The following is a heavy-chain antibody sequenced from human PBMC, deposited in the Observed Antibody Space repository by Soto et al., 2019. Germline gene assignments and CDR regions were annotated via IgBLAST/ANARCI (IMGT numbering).Heavy chain of an antibody. CDR1: VYTFTNYG. Sequence: ASVKASCKASVYTFTNYGISWVRQAPGQGLEWMGWISTYKGNSNSAQKFQGRLIMTTDTSKRTGYMELRNLRSDDTAIYYCARTRMGANPLFFDLWGQGTPVTVSS. CDR2: ISTYKGNS. D-gene: IGHD1-26*01. V-gene: IGHV1-18*01. J-gene: IGHJ4*02. CDR3: ARTRMGANPLFFDL.